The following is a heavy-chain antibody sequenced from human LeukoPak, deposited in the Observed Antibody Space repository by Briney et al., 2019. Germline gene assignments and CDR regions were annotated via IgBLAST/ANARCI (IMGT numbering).Heavy chain of an antibody. CDR1: GFTFSRYE. V-gene: IGHV3-48*03. CDR2: ISSSGSTI. Sequence: PGGSLRLSCAASGFTFSRYEMNWVRQAPGKGQEWVSYISSSGSTIYYADSVKGRFTISRDNAKNSLYLQMNSLRAEDTAVYYCARDSYGSGSKNFDYWGQGTLVTVSS. J-gene: IGHJ4*02. CDR3: ARDSYGSGSKNFDY. D-gene: IGHD3-10*01.